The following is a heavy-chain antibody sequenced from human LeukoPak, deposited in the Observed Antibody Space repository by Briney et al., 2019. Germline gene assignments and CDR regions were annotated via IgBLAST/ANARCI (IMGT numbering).Heavy chain of an antibody. V-gene: IGHV4-39*07. CDR1: GGSISSSSYY. Sequence: SETLSLTCTVSGGSISSSSYYWGWIRQPPGKGLEWIGSIYYSGSTYYNPSLKSRVTISVDTSKNQFSLKLSSVTAADTAVYYCARDLSDIAAAGTWFDPWGQGTLVTVSS. CDR3: ARDLSDIAAAGTWFDP. CDR2: IYYSGST. D-gene: IGHD6-13*01. J-gene: IGHJ5*02.